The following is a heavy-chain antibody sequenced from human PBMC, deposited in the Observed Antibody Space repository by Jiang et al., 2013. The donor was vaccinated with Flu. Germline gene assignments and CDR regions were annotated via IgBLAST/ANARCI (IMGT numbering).Heavy chain of an antibody. V-gene: IGHV3-74*01. Sequence: GLVWVSRINSDGSSTSYADSVKGRFTISRDNAKNTLDLQMNSLRAEDTAVYYCARGASGRYYQDYWGQGTLVTVSP. CDR3: ARGASGRYYQDY. D-gene: IGHD1-26*01. CDR2: INSDGSST. J-gene: IGHJ4*02.